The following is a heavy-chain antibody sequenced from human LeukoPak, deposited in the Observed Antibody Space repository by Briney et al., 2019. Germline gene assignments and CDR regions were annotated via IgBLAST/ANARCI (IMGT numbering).Heavy chain of an antibody. D-gene: IGHD2-15*01. Sequence: PSETLSLTCTVSGGSISSYYWSWIRQPPGKGLEWIGYIYYSGSTNYNPSLKSRVTISVDTSKSQFSLKLSSVTAADTAVYYCARPYCSGGSCYPAYWGQGTLVTVSS. CDR3: ARPYCSGGSCYPAY. J-gene: IGHJ4*02. CDR1: GGSISSYY. V-gene: IGHV4-59*08. CDR2: IYYSGST.